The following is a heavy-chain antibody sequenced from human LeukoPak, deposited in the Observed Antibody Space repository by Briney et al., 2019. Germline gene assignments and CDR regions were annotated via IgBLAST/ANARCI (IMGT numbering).Heavy chain of an antibody. D-gene: IGHD5-18*01. CDR3: ARVGQYSYGSELVDY. Sequence: GGSLRLSCAASGFTFSSYWMSWVRQAPGKGLEWVANIKQDGSEKYYVDSVKGRLTISRDNAKSSLYLQMNSLRAEDTAVYYCARVGQYSYGSELVDYWGQGTLVTVSS. V-gene: IGHV3-7*01. CDR1: GFTFSSYW. CDR2: IKQDGSEK. J-gene: IGHJ4*02.